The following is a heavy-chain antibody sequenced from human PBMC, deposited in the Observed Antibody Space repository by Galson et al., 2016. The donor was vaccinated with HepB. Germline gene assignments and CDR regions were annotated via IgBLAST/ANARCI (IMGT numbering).Heavy chain of an antibody. V-gene: IGHV1-18*01. CDR2: ISENNDTK. CDR3: ATSGYYPNWFDP. J-gene: IGHJ5*02. CDR1: GYIFSKYG. Sequence: SVKVSCKASGYIFSKYGINWVRQAPGQGLEWMGWISENNDTKKYAQKFQGRVTLTTDTSTSTAYMELRSLRSDDTAAYYCATSGYYPNWFDPWGQGTLVTVSS. D-gene: IGHD3-22*01.